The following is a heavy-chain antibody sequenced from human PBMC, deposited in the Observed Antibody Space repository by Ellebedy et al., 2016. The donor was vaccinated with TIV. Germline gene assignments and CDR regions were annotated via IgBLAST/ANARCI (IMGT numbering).Heavy chain of an antibody. Sequence: GESLKISCAASRFTFSGYWMTWVRQAPGKGLEWVANINQDATKTFYVDSVEGRFTISRDNAKNSLFLQMNSLGVEDTAVYYCATDGSYGDYLSPAHASVMWGQGTLVSVSS. J-gene: IGHJ3*02. V-gene: IGHV3-7*01. CDR1: RFTFSGYW. D-gene: IGHD4-17*01. CDR2: INQDATKT. CDR3: ATDGSYGDYLSPAHASVM.